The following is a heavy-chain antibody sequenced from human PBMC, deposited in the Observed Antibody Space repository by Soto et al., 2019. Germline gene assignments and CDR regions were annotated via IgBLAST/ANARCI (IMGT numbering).Heavy chain of an antibody. Sequence: QLQLQESGSGLVKPSQTLSLTCAVSGGSISSGGYSWSWIRQPPGKGLEWIGYIYHSGSTYYNPSLKSRVTISVDRSKDPFSLKLSSVTAADTAVYYCARGTTMVRGVFDYWGQGTLVTVSS. J-gene: IGHJ4*02. D-gene: IGHD3-10*01. CDR3: ARGTTMVRGVFDY. CDR1: GGSISSGGYS. V-gene: IGHV4-30-2*01. CDR2: IYHSGST.